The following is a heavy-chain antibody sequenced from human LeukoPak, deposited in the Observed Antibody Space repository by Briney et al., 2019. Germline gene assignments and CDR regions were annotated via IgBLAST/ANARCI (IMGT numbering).Heavy chain of an antibody. D-gene: IGHD6-19*01. V-gene: IGHV1-69*04. Sequence: SVKVSCKASGGTFSSYAISWVRQAPGQGLEWMGKIIPIVNITTSAQKFQGRVTITADKSTTTAYMELSSLKFEDTAIYYCAILSGWIDFWGQGTLVTVSP. CDR3: AILSGWIDF. CDR2: IIPIVNIT. CDR1: GGTFSSYA. J-gene: IGHJ4*02.